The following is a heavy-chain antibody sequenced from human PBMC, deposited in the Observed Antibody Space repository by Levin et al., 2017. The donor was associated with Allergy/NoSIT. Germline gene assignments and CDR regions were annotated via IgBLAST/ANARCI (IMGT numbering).Heavy chain of an antibody. CDR2: IYPGDSDT. CDR3: ARGPIAARHFDY. V-gene: IGHV5-51*01. CDR1: GYSFASYW. Sequence: GGSLRLSCKGSGYSFASYWIGWVRQMPGKGLEWMGIIYPGDSDTRYSPSFQGQVTISADKSISAAYLHWSSLKASDTAMYYCARGPIAARHFDYWGQGTLVTVSS. J-gene: IGHJ4*02. D-gene: IGHD6-6*01.